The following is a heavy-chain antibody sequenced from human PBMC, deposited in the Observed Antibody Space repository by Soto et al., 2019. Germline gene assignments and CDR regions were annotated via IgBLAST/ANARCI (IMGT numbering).Heavy chain of an antibody. CDR2: ISYDGSNK. D-gene: IGHD3-3*01. V-gene: IGHV3-30-3*01. J-gene: IGHJ6*02. Sequence: PGGSLRLSCAASGFTFSSYAMHWVRQAPGKGLEWVAVISYDGSNKYYADSVKGRFTISRDNSKNTLYLQMNSLRAEDTAVYYCARDPFWSGYYTNYYYGMDVWGQGTTVTVSS. CDR3: ARDPFWSGYYTNYYYGMDV. CDR1: GFTFSSYA.